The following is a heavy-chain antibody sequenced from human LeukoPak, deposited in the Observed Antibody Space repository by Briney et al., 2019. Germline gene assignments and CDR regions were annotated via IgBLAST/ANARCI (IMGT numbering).Heavy chain of an antibody. CDR1: GGSISSSSYY. J-gene: IGHJ5*02. D-gene: IGHD2-15*01. CDR2: IYYSGST. V-gene: IGHV4-39*02. Sequence: SETLSLTCTVSGGSISSSSYYWGWIRQPPGKGLEWIGSIYYSGSTYYNPSLKSRVTISVDTSKNQSSLKLNSVTAADTAVFYCAKEGRDSGGYNGWFEPWGQGTLVTVSS. CDR3: AKEGRDSGGYNGWFEP.